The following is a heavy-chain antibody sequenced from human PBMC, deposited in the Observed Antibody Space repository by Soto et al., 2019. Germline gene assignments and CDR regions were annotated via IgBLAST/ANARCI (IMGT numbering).Heavy chain of an antibody. V-gene: IGHV1-8*01. D-gene: IGHD6-19*01. CDR1: GYTFTSYH. CDR3: ARGRYSSGWYGNNAFDI. Sequence: GXSVKVSFKASGYTFTSYHINWLRQSTGQGLEWMGWMNPNSGNTGYAQKFQGRVTMTRNTSISTAYMELSSLRSEEPAVYYCARGRYSSGWYGNNAFDIWGQGTMVTVSS. J-gene: IGHJ3*02. CDR2: MNPNSGNT.